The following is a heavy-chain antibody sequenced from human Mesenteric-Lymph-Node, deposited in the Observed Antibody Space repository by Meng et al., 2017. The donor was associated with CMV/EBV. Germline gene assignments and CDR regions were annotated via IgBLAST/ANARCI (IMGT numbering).Heavy chain of an antibody. V-gene: IGHV1-69*10. J-gene: IGHJ6*02. CDR2: IILILGIA. Sequence: KISCKASGGTFSSYAINWVRQAPGQGLEWMGGIILILGIANYAQKFQGRVTITADKSTSTAYMELSSLRSEDTAVYYCARDVRDFYGSGSYDSYYYCRMDVWGQGTSVTVS. CDR3: ARDVRDFYGSGSYDSYYYCRMDV. D-gene: IGHD3-10*01. CDR1: GGTFSSYA.